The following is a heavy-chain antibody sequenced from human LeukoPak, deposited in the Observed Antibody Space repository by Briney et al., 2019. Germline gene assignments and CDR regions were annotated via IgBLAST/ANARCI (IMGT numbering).Heavy chain of an antibody. J-gene: IGHJ4*02. CDR2: ISSSSSYI. CDR3: ARDLYYDSSGYTTRNDY. Sequence: PGGSLRLSCAASGFTFSSYNMNWVRQAPGKGLEWVSSISSSSSYIYYADSVKGRFTISRDNAKNSLYLQMNSLRAEDTAVYYCARDLYYDSSGYTTRNDYWGQGTLVTVSS. V-gene: IGHV3-21*01. D-gene: IGHD3-22*01. CDR1: GFTFSSYN.